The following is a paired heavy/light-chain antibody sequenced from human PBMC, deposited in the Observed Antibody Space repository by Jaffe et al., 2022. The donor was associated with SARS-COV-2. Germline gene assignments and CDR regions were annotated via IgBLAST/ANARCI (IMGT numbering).Light chain of an antibody. CDR2: AAS. CDR3: QQSSSTPPT. CDR1: QSISSY. J-gene: IGKJ1*01. V-gene: IGKV1-39*01. Sequence: DIQMTQSPSSLSASVGDRVTITCRASQSISSYLNWYQQKPGKAPKLLIYAASNLQSGVPSRFSGSGSGTNFTLTITSLQPEDFATYFCQQSSSTPPTFGQGTKVEVK.
Heavy chain of an antibody. J-gene: IGHJ5*02. V-gene: IGHV4-39*01. Sequence: QLQLQESGPGLVKPSETLSLTCTVSGGSISSSNSYWAWIRQPPGKGLEWIGNIYYRGSTYYNPSLKSRVSLTVDSSKNQFSLKLTSVTAADTAVYYCARLSAVILTGRGHWFDPWGQGTLVTVSS. CDR2: IYYRGST. CDR1: GGSISSSNSY. CDR3: ARLSAVILTGRGHWFDP. D-gene: IGHD3-9*01.